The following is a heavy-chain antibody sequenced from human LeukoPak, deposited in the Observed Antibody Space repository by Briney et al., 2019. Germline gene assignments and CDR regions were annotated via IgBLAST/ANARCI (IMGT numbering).Heavy chain of an antibody. Sequence: GASVKVSRKASGYTFTSYDINWVRQATGQGLEWMGWMNPNSGNTGYAQKFQGRVTMTRNTSISTAYMELSSLRSEDTAVYYCARGAPYYYDSSGYPTLGYWGQGTLVTVSS. CDR3: ARGAPYYYDSSGYPTLGY. CDR1: GYTFTSYD. V-gene: IGHV1-8*01. CDR2: MNPNSGNT. J-gene: IGHJ4*02. D-gene: IGHD3-22*01.